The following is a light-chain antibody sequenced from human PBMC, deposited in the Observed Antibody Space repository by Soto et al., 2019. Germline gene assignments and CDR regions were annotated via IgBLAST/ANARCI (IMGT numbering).Light chain of an antibody. CDR1: QSVSSY. Sequence: EIGLTQSPATLSLSPVERATLSCRASQSVSSYLAWYQQKPGQAPRLLIYDASNRATGIPARFSGSGSGTDFTLTISSLEPEDFAVYYCERGVTFGVGTKVEIK. J-gene: IGKJ4*01. CDR3: ERGVT. V-gene: IGKV3-11*01. CDR2: DAS.